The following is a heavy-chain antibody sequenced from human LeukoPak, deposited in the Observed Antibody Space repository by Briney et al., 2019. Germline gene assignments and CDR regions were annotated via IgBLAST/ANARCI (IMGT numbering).Heavy chain of an antibody. CDR3: ASLLNGGVSHWYDP. Sequence: SETLSLTCTVSGGSITSSTSYWGWIRQPPGKGLEWIGTIYYSGSTYYNPSLKSRATMSVDTSKNQFSLKLSSVTAADTAVYYCASLLNGGVSHWYDPWGQGTLVTVSS. CDR1: GGSITSSTSY. D-gene: IGHD7-27*01. V-gene: IGHV4-39*01. J-gene: IGHJ5*02. CDR2: IYYSGST.